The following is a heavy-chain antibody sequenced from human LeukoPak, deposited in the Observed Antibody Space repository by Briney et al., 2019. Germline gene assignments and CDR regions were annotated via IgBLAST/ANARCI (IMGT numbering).Heavy chain of an antibody. CDR2: INHSGST. Sequence: SETLSLTCAVYGGSFSGYYWSWIRQPPGKGLEWIGEINHSGSTNYNPSLKSRVTISVDTSKNQFSLKLSSVTAADTAVYYCARDLAGIAAARTEYFQHWGQGTLVTVSS. D-gene: IGHD6-13*01. CDR3: ARDLAGIAAARTEYFQH. J-gene: IGHJ1*01. CDR1: GGSFSGYY. V-gene: IGHV4-34*01.